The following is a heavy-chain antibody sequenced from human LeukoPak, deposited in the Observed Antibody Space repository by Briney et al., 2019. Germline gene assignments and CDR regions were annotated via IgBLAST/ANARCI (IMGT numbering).Heavy chain of an antibody. CDR2: ISSSSSYI. D-gene: IGHD2-15*01. V-gene: IGHV3-21*01. CDR3: AGDLTGDCSGGSCYP. Sequence: GGSLRLSCAASGFTFSSYSMNWVRQAPGKGLEWVSSISSSSSYIYYADSVKGRFTISRDNAKNSLYLQMNSLRAEDTAVYYCAGDLTGDCSGGSCYPWGQGTLVTVSS. J-gene: IGHJ5*02. CDR1: GFTFSSYS.